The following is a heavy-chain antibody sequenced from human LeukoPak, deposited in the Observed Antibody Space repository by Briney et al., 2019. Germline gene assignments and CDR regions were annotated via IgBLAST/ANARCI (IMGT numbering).Heavy chain of an antibody. D-gene: IGHD6-13*01. J-gene: IGHJ3*02. CDR2: IIPIFGTA. Sequence: GASVKVSCKASGGTFSSYAISWVRQAPGQGLEWMGGIIPIFGTANYAQKFQGRVTITTDESTSTAYMELSSLRSEDTAVYYCAADLAAAGLLGAFDIWGQGTMVTVSS. CDR3: AADLAAAGLLGAFDI. CDR1: GGTFSSYA. V-gene: IGHV1-69*05.